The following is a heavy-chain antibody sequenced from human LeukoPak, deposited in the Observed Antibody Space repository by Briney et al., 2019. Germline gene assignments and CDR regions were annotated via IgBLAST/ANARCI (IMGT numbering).Heavy chain of an antibody. Sequence: RPGRSLRLSCAAAGFTFGDYAMHWVRQAPGKGLEWVPGISWNSDTIRYADSVKGRFTISRDTAKNSLYLQMNSLRPEDTALYYCAKVGGLGSFYRSPYFAYWGQGTLVTVSS. D-gene: IGHD3-10*01. CDR3: AKVGGLGSFYRSPYFAY. CDR1: GFTFGDYA. J-gene: IGHJ4*02. CDR2: ISWNSDTI. V-gene: IGHV3-9*01.